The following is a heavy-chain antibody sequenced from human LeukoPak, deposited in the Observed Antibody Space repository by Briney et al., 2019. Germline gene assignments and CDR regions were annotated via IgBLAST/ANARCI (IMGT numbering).Heavy chain of an antibody. J-gene: IGHJ4*02. V-gene: IGHV3-23*01. CDR3: AKDNRWYGDYVDY. D-gene: IGHD2-15*01. CDR1: GFTFSSHA. CDR2: ISASAGST. Sequence: GGSLRLSCAASGFTFSSHAMSWVRQAPGKGLEWVSVISASAGSTYYADSVKGRFTISRDNSKNTLYLQMNSLRAEDTAVYYCAKDNRWYGDYVDYWGQGTLVTVSS.